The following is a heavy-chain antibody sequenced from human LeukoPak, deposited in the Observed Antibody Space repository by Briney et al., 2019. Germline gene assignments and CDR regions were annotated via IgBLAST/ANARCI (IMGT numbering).Heavy chain of an antibody. Sequence: SETLSLTCTVSGASISNYYWSWFRQPPGKGLEWIGYIFYSGSNKYNPSLKSRVTISLDTSKNQFSLQLRSVTAADTAVYYCARFTTVVPAFWYFDLWGRGTLVTVSS. D-gene: IGHD4-23*01. CDR2: IFYSGSN. J-gene: IGHJ2*01. V-gene: IGHV4-59*08. CDR3: ARFTTVVPAFWYFDL. CDR1: GASISNYY.